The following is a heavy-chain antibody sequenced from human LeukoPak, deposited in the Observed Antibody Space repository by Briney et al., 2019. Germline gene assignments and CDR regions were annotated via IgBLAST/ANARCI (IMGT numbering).Heavy chain of an antibody. V-gene: IGHV1-8*01. J-gene: IGHJ4*02. D-gene: IGHD1-1*01. CDR1: GYTFTSFD. Sequence: GASVKVSCKASGYTFTSFDINWVQATGQGLEWMGWMNPNSGNTGYAQKFQGRVTMTKDTSISTAYMELSSLKSEDTAVYYCARGSVRKGFDYWGQGTLVTVSS. CDR2: MNPNSGNT. CDR3: ARGSVRKGFDY.